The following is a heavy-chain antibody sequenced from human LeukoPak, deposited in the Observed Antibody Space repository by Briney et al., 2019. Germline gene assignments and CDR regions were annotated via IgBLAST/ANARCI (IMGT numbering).Heavy chain of an antibody. D-gene: IGHD1-14*01. CDR2: IYHTGST. Sequence: SETLSLTCTISGGSVSDYYWSWIRQSPGKGLEWIGYIYHTGSTSYSPSLRSRVTISADTSQNQFSLKLSSVTAADTAVYYCASRGGNYYYMDVWGKGTTVTISS. CDR1: GGSVSDYY. J-gene: IGHJ6*03. CDR3: ASRGGNYYYMDV. V-gene: IGHV4-59*02.